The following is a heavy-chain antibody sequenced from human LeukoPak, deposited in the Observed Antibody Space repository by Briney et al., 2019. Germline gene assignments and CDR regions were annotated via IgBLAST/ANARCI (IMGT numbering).Heavy chain of an antibody. CDR3: ATGGGWEASFGVVTHIDV. D-gene: IGHD3-3*01. Sequence: GGSLRLSCEVSEFPFSIYAMAWVRQAPGQGLEWVSAIDASGSDTYYTDSVKGRFTISRDNSKNTVYLQMNSLRVEDTAVYYCATGGGWEASFGVVTHIDVWGKGTTVTVSS. CDR1: EFPFSIYA. J-gene: IGHJ6*03. CDR2: IDASGSDT. V-gene: IGHV3-23*01.